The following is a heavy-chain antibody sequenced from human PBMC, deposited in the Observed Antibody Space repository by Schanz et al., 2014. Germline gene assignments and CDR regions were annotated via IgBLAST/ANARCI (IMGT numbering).Heavy chain of an antibody. CDR3: ARAKRFGDMDV. CDR1: GYTFSSYG. J-gene: IGHJ6*02. D-gene: IGHD3-10*01. Sequence: QVQLVQSGAEVKKPGASVKVSCKASGYTFSSYGITWVRQAPGQGLEWMGWINGYNGHTLYAQKFQGRVTMTIDPYTSTAYMELRSLRSDDTAVFYCARAKRFGDMDVWGQGTTXTVSS. V-gene: IGHV1-18*01. CDR2: INGYNGHT.